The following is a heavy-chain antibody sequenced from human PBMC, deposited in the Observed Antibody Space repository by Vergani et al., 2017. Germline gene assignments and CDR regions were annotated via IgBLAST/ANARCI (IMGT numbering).Heavy chain of an antibody. V-gene: IGHV4-39*07. Sequence: QLQLQESGPGLVKPSETLSLTCTVSGGSISSSSYYWGWIRQPPGKGLEWIVSTYYSGSTYYNPSLKSRVTISVDTSKNQFSLKLSSVTAADTAVYYCASQVGELHFDYWGQGTLVTVSS. CDR2: TYYSGST. D-gene: IGHD3-10*01. CDR3: ASQVGELHFDY. J-gene: IGHJ4*02. CDR1: GGSISSSSYY.